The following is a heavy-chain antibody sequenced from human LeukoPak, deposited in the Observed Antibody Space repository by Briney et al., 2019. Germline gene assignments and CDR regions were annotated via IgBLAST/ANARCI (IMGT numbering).Heavy chain of an antibody. D-gene: IGHD2-2*01. CDR3: ARDTCSSTSCYSPYYYYGMDV. CDR1: GFTFSSYA. J-gene: IGHJ6*02. Sequence: GGSLRLSCAASGFTFSSYAMHWVRQAPGKGLEWVANIKQDGREKYYVDSVKGRFTISRDNAKNSLYLQMNSLRAEDTAVYYCARDTCSSTSCYSPYYYYGMDVWVQGSKVTV. V-gene: IGHV3-7*01. CDR2: IKQDGREK.